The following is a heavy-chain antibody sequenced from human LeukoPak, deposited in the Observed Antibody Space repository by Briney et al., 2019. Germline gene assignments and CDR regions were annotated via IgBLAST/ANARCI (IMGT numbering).Heavy chain of an antibody. CDR2: IIPKFGST. V-gene: IGHV1-69*05. CDR1: GKTLSDLS. D-gene: IGHD3-16*02. Sequence: ASVKVSCKVSGKTLSDLSIHWLRQPPGQGLEWMGGIIPKFGSTNYAQKFHDRLSITTDESTTTSYMELSSLRSEDTALYYCSRDDLAPSGVKYFHLWGPGTLVTVSS. CDR3: SRDDLAPSGVKYFHL. J-gene: IGHJ1*01.